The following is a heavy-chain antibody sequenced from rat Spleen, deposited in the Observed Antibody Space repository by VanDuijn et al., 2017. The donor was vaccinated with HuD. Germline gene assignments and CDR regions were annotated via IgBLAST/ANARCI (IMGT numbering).Heavy chain of an antibody. CDR2: ISYEGDDT. V-gene: IGHV5-20*01. Sequence: EVQLVESGGGLVQPGRSLKFSCAASGFTFSDYYMAWVRQAPKKGLEWVTSISYEGDDTYYPDSVKGRFTISRDNAKSTLYLQMNSLRSEDTATYFCTRENWKPDYWGQGVMVTVSS. J-gene: IGHJ2*01. D-gene: IGHD4-2*01. CDR1: GFTFSDYY. CDR3: TRENWKPDY.